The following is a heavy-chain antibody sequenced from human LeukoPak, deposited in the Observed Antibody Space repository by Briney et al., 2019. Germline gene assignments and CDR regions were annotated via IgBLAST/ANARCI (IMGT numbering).Heavy chain of an antibody. J-gene: IGHJ4*02. D-gene: IGHD3-22*01. Sequence: GGSLRLSCAASGFTFSSYAMSWVRQAPGKGLDWVSAISGSGGSTYYADSVKGRFTISRDNSKNTLYLRMNSLRAEDTAVYYCAKSAPAAYYYDSSGYLGYFDYWGQGTLVTVSS. CDR3: AKSAPAAYYYDSSGYLGYFDY. CDR2: ISGSGGST. CDR1: GFTFSSYA. V-gene: IGHV3-23*01.